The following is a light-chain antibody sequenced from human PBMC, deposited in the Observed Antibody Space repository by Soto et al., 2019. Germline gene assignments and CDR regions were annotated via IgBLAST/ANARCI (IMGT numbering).Light chain of an antibody. J-gene: IGLJ3*02. CDR2: EDN. CDR1: SGSIASNY. V-gene: IGLV6-57*01. CDR3: QSYDATHQV. Sequence: NFMLTQPHSVSESPGKTVIISCTRSSGSIASNYVQWYQQRPGSSPTTVIYEDNQRPSWVPDRFSGSIDSSSNSASITLSGLETEDDAYYYCQSYDATHQVFGGGTKLTVL.